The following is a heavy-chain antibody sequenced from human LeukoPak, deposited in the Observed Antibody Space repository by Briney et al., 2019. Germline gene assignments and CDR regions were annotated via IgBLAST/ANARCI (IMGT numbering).Heavy chain of an antibody. CDR2: ISGSGGST. J-gene: IGHJ4*02. Sequence: GGSLRLSCAASGFTFSSYSMNWVRQAPGKGLEWVSAISGSGGSTYYADSVKGRFTISRDNSKNTLYLQMNSLRAEDTAVYYCAKEGVNYYGSGSYPIYFDYWGQGTLVTVSS. CDR1: GFTFSSYS. D-gene: IGHD3-10*01. CDR3: AKEGVNYYGSGSYPIYFDY. V-gene: IGHV3-23*01.